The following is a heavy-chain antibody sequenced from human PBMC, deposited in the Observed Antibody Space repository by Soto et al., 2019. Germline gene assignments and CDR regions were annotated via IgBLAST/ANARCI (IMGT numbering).Heavy chain of an antibody. D-gene: IGHD3-10*01. J-gene: IGHJ4*02. CDR2: IRSKAYGGTT. V-gene: IGHV3-49*03. CDR3: TRGVLLWFGEFAFDY. Sequence: PGGSLRVSCTASGFTFGAYAMSWFRQAPGKGLEWVGFIRSKAYGGTTEYAASVKGRFTISRDDSKSIAYLQMNSLKTEDAAVYYCTRGVLLWFGEFAFDYWGQGTLVTVSS. CDR1: GFTFGAYA.